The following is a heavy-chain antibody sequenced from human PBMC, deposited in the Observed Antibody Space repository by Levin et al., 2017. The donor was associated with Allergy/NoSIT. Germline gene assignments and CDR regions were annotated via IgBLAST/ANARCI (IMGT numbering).Heavy chain of an antibody. V-gene: IGHV3-30-3*01. Sequence: GESLKISCAASGFTFSNYAMHWVRQAPGKGLEWVALISYDGNNKYYADSVKGRFTISRDNSKNTVYVQINSLRAEDTAVYYCARDNWGSNAFDIWGQGTMVTVSS. J-gene: IGHJ3*02. D-gene: IGHD7-27*01. CDR1: GFTFSNYA. CDR3: ARDNWGSNAFDI. CDR2: ISYDGNNK.